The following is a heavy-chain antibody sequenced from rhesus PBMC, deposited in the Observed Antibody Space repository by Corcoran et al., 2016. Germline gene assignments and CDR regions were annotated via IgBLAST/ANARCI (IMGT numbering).Heavy chain of an antibody. J-gene: IGHJ4*01. V-gene: IGHV4-165*02. CDR2: IGGSSGST. Sequence: QVQLQESGPGLVKPSETLSLTCAVSGGSISGYYWHWIRQPPGTGLEWIGYIGGSSGSTYYNPSLKSRVTISTDTSKNQFSLKLSSVTAADTAVYYCARNLGYSSWSHFDYWGQGVLVTVSS. CDR3: ARNLGYSSWSHFDY. CDR1: GGSISGYY. D-gene: IGHD6-13*01.